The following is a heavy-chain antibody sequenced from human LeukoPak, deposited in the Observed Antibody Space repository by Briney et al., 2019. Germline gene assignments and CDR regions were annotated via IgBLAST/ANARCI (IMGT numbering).Heavy chain of an antibody. CDR2: IRYDGSNK. CDR3: ARVGTSYSSGWYWVDY. Sequence: GGSLRLSCAASGFTFSSYGMHWVRQAPGKGLEWVAFIRYDGSNKYYADSVKGRFTISRDNSKNTLYLQMNSLRAEDTAVYYCARVGTSYSSGWYWVDYWGQGTLVTVSS. J-gene: IGHJ4*02. D-gene: IGHD6-19*01. V-gene: IGHV3-30*02. CDR1: GFTFSSYG.